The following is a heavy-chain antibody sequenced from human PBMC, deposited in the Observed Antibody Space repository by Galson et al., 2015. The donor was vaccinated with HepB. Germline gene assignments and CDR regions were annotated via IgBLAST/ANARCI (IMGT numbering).Heavy chain of an antibody. D-gene: IGHD6-13*01. J-gene: IGHJ1*01. V-gene: IGHV2-5*01. CDR2: IYWNDDK. CDR1: GSSLSTSGVG. CDR3: AHTYSSFWYVGYFQH. Sequence: PALVKPTQTLTLTCTFSGSSLSTSGVGVGWIRQPPGKALEWLALIYWNDDKRYSPSLKSRLAITKDTSKKQVVLTMTNVDPVDTATYYCAHTYSSFWYVGYFQHWGQGTLVTVSS.